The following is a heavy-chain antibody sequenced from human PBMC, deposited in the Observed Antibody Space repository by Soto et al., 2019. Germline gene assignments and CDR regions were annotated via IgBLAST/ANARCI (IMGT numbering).Heavy chain of an antibody. D-gene: IGHD3-22*01. CDR1: GFTFSDYN. J-gene: IGHJ4*02. CDR2: ISGRSNTI. V-gene: IGHV3-48*01. Sequence: PGGSLRLSCVASGFTFSDYNMNWVRQAPGKGLEWVSFISGRSNTIYYADSVKGRFTISRDNAKNSLYLLMNSLRAEDTAVYYCTIEGDGSGDFRDFWGQGALVTVSS. CDR3: TIEGDGSGDFRDF.